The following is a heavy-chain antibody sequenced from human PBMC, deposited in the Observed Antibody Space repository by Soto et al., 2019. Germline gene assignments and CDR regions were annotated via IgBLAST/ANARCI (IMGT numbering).Heavy chain of an antibody. J-gene: IGHJ6*02. CDR3: AKDLSGRYSSSSYYYGMDV. D-gene: IGHD6-6*01. V-gene: IGHV3-43*01. Sequence: GGSLRLSCAASGFTFDDYTMHWVRQAPGKGLEWVSLISWDGGSTYYADSVKGRFNISRDNSKNSLYLQMNSLRTEDTALYYCAKDLSGRYSSSSYYYGMDVWGQGTTVTVSS. CDR2: ISWDGGST. CDR1: GFTFDDYT.